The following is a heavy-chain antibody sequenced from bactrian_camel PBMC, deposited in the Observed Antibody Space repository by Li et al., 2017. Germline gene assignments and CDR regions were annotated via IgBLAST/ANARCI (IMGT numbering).Heavy chain of an antibody. Sequence: VQLVESGGDSVQAGGSLRLTCATSGYTYTTNLLGWFRQAPGQGREGVAAIDTGDGSTYYLNSVEGRFTISHDNAKNTLYLQMNSLKPDDTAIYYCAAAHDGRYCSGGYLIRAQERGTAYRGQGTQVTVS. J-gene: IGHJ4*01. D-gene: IGHD2*01. V-gene: IGHV3S40*01. CDR3: AAAHDGRYCSGGYLIRAQERGTAY. CDR2: IDTGDGST. CDR1: GYTYTTNL.